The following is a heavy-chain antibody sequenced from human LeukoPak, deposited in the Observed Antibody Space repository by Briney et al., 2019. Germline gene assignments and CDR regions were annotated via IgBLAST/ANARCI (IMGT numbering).Heavy chain of an antibody. CDR1: GYTFTGYY. D-gene: IGHD2-15*01. V-gene: IGHV1-2*02. Sequence: ASVKVSCKASGYTFTGYYMHWVRQAPGQGLDWMGWINPNSGGTNYAQKFQGRVTMTRDTSISTAYMELSRLRSDDTAVYYCARTYCSGGSCYSDNYYMDVWGKGTTVTVSS. J-gene: IGHJ6*03. CDR3: ARTYCSGGSCYSDNYYMDV. CDR2: INPNSGGT.